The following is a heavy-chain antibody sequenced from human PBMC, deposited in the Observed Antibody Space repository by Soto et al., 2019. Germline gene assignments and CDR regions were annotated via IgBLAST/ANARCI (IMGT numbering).Heavy chain of an antibody. CDR1: GFTVSSNY. V-gene: IGHV3-53*01. J-gene: IGHJ4*02. CDR2: LYSGGST. Sequence: PGGSLRLSCAASGFTVSSNYMNWVRQAPGKGLEWVSVLYSGGSTYYADSVKGRLTISRDNSKNTLYLQMNSLRAEDTAVYYCKISKGPYYFDSRGQETLVPVSS. CDR3: KISKGPYYFDS.